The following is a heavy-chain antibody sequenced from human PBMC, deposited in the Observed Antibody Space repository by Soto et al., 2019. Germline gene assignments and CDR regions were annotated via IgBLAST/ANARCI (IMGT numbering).Heavy chain of an antibody. V-gene: IGHV1-3*01. CDR1: EYTFTSY. CDR2: IDLDNGNT. J-gene: IGHJ4*02. Sequence: ASVKVSCKASEYTFTSYMHWVRQAPGQGLEWMGWIDLDNGNTKHSQKLQGRVTITRDTPASTAYMELSSLTSEDTALYYCARRDYGDFDFWGQGTLVTVSS. CDR3: ARRDYGDFDF. D-gene: IGHD3-10*01.